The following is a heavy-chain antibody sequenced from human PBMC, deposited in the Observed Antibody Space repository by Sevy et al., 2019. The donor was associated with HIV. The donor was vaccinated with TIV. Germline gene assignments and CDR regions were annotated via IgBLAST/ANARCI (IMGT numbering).Heavy chain of an antibody. CDR1: GFSFSTYT. Sequence: GGSLRLSCAASGFSFSTYTMTWVRQAPGKGLEWVSGISGSGTSTYYTDSVKGRFTISRDNSKNTVYLQMNNLRAEDTAVYYCGKVSIFGVGGFYDYWGQGTLVTASS. CDR3: GKVSIFGVGGFYDY. CDR2: ISGSGTST. V-gene: IGHV3-23*01. J-gene: IGHJ4*02. D-gene: IGHD3-3*01.